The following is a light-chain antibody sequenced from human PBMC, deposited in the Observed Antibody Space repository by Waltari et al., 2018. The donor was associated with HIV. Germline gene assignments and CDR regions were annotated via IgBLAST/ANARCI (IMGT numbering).Light chain of an antibody. V-gene: IGLV4-69*01. Sequence: QLVLTQSPSASASLGASVKLTCTLSSGHSRYDIAWHQQQPEKGPRYLMKVNSDGGHNRGDGIPDRFSGASSGGGRYLTISSLQSDDEADYYGQTWENGPRLFGGGTNRTVV. CDR3: QTWENGPRL. CDR2: VNSDGGH. J-gene: IGLJ3*02. CDR1: SGHSRYD.